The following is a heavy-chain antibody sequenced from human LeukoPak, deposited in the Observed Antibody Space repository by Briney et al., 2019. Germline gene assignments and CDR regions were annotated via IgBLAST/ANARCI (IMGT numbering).Heavy chain of an antibody. CDR2: IIPIFGTA. CDR3: ARDDPSITMNY. CDR1: GGTFSSYA. D-gene: IGHD3-22*01. Sequence: VASVKVSCKASGGTFSSYAISWVRQAPGQGLEWMGGIIPIFGTANYAQKFQGRVTITTDKSTSTAYMELSSLRSEDTAVYYCARDDPSITMNYWGQGTLVTVSS. J-gene: IGHJ4*02. V-gene: IGHV1-69*05.